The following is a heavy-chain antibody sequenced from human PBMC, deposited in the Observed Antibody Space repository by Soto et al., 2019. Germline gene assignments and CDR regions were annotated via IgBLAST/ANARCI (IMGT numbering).Heavy chain of an antibody. CDR1: GGSISSTNW. CDR2: IYHSGTT. V-gene: IGHV4-4*02. CDR3: AFPATADFDY. Sequence: QVQLQESCPGLVKPSGTLSLTCAVSGGSISSTNWWTWVRQSPGRGLEWIGEIYHSGTTNYSPSLKSRVNIAVDMSTNHLSLTLISVTAADTAVYYCAFPATADFDYWGKGILVTVSS. D-gene: IGHD6-13*01. J-gene: IGHJ4*02.